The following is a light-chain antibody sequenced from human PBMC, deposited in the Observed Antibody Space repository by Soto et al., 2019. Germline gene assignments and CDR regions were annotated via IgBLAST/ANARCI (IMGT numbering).Light chain of an antibody. CDR2: DAS. CDR3: QQRSDWPAIT. V-gene: IGKV3-11*01. J-gene: IGKJ5*01. Sequence: EIVLTQSPANLSLSPGESATLSCMASRSVSNYVAWYQQRPGQAPRLLIYDASKRATDIPARFTGSGSGTDFTLTISSLEPEDFALYPCQQRSDWPAITFGQGTRLEIK. CDR1: RSVSNY.